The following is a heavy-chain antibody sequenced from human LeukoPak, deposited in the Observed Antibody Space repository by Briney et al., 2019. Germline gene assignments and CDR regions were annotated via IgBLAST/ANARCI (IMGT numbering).Heavy chain of an antibody. Sequence: SETLSLTCTFSGGSISSYYWSWIRQPPGKGLEWIGYIYYSGSTNYNPSLKSRVTISVDTSKNQFSLKLSSVTAADTAVYYCARGAHYYDPLTNWFDPWGQGTLVTVSS. D-gene: IGHD3-22*01. V-gene: IGHV4-59*01. CDR2: IYYSGST. J-gene: IGHJ5*02. CDR1: GGSISSYY. CDR3: ARGAHYYDPLTNWFDP.